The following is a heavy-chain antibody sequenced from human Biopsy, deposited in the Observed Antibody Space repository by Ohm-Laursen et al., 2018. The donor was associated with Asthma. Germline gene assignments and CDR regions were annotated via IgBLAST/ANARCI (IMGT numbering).Heavy chain of an antibody. V-gene: IGHV4-39*01. D-gene: IGHD6-13*01. J-gene: IGHJ6*02. Sequence: SQTLSLTCSLSSGSGGYMRSGNYYWGWIRQPPGKGLEWIGSIYYSGTTYYNPSLECRVTVSADTSNNQFSLNLTSATAADTAVYYCVRGSSSWHHGPFHYYYGLDVWGQGTTATVSS. CDR2: IYYSGTT. CDR3: VRGSSSWHHGPFHYYYGLDV. CDR1: SGSGGYMRSGNYY.